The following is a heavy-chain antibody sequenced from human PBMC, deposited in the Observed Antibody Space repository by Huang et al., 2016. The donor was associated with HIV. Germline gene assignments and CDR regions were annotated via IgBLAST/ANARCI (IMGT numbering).Heavy chain of an antibody. CDR3: ARGRVTSSGVVQSYDY. CDR1: GASIASGSYF. CDR2: IYTTGMT. Sequence: VQLQESGPGLVKPSQTLSLSCNVSGASIASGSYFWNWIRQPAGGGLEWIGHIYTTGMTDYNPSLKSRVAVSSDTSKNQFSLSLRSVTAADTAVYFCARGRVTSSGVVQSYDYWGQGSLVTVSS. J-gene: IGHJ4*02. D-gene: IGHD3-3*01. V-gene: IGHV4-61*09.